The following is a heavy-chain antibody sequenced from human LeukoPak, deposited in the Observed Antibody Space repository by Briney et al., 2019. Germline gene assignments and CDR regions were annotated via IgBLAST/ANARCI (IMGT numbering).Heavy chain of an antibody. CDR3: ARERHFYDSSGYYD. Sequence: RSGGSLRLSCAASGFTFDNYGMSWVRQAPGKGLEWVSGINWNGGNTNYADSVKGRFTISRDNAKNSLYLQMNSLRAEDTAFYYCARERHFYDSSGYYDWGQGTLVTVSS. V-gene: IGHV3-20*04. CDR1: GFTFDNYG. J-gene: IGHJ4*02. D-gene: IGHD3-22*01. CDR2: INWNGGNT.